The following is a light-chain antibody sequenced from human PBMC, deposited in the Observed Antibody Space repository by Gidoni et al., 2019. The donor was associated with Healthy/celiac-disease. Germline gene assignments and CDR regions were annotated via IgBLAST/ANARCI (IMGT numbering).Light chain of an antibody. V-gene: IGLV3-1*01. CDR2: QDS. CDR1: KLGDKY. CDR3: QAWDSSTASYV. J-gene: IGLJ1*01. Sequence: SYELTQPPSVSVSPGQPASITCSGDKLGDKYACWYQQKPGQSPVLVIYQDSKRPSGIPERFSGSNSGNTATLTISGTQAMDEADYYCQAWDSSTASYVFGTGTKVTVL.